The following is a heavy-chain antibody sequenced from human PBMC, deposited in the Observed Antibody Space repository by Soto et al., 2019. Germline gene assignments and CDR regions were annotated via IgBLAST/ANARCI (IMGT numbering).Heavy chain of an antibody. D-gene: IGHD6-19*01. CDR3: AGGVAGPLHWFDP. V-gene: IGHV1-3*01. Sequence: QVQLVQSGAEVKKPGASVKVSCKASGYTFTSYAMHWVRQAPGQRLEWMGWINAGNGNTKYSQKFKGRVTITRDTSASTAYMELSSLRAEDTAVYYCAGGVAGPLHWFDPWGQGTLVTVSS. J-gene: IGHJ5*02. CDR1: GYTFTSYA. CDR2: INAGNGNT.